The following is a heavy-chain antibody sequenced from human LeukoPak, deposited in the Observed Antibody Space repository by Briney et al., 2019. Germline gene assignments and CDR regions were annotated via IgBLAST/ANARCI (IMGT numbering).Heavy chain of an antibody. CDR2: IYYSGST. V-gene: IGHV4-39*01. J-gene: IGHJ4*02. Sequence: SETLSLTCTVSGGSISSYYWGWIRQPPGKGLEWIGSIYYSGSTYYNPSLKSRVTISVDTSKNQFSLKLSSVTAADTAVYYCARHSFYYYGSGSYEYWGQGTLVTVSS. CDR3: ARHSFYYYGSGSYEY. CDR1: GGSISSYY. D-gene: IGHD3-10*01.